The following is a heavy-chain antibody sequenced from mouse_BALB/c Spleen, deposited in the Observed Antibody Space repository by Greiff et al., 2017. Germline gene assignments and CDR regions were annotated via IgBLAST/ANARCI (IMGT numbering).Heavy chain of an antibody. CDR1: GYSITSGYY. J-gene: IGHJ4*01. D-gene: IGHD2-2*01. CDR2: ISYDGSN. Sequence: EVQLVESGPGLVKPSQSLSLTCSVTGYSITSGYYWNWIRQFPGNKLEWMGYISYDGSNNYNPSLKNRISITRDTSKNQFFLKLNSVTTEDTATYYCARDYGYDYYAMDYWGQGTSVTVSS. V-gene: IGHV3-6*02. CDR3: ARDYGYDYYAMDY.